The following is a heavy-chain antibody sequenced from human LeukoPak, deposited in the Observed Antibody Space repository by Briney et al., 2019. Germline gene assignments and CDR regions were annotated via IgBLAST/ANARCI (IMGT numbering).Heavy chain of an antibody. J-gene: IGHJ5*02. CDR2: IYPSGGT. Sequence: PSETLSLTCAVSGGSIASGGFSWNWIRQPPGKGLEWIGYIYPSGGTYYNPSLKSRLTISIDKSKNQFSLRLNSVIAADTAVYFSARGRLRGDHGGLAFDPWGQGALVTVSS. CDR1: GGSIASGGFS. V-gene: IGHV4-30-2*01. D-gene: IGHD4-17*01. CDR3: ARGRLRGDHGGLAFDP.